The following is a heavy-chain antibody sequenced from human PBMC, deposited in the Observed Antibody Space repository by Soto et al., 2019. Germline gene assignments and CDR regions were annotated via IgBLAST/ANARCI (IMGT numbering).Heavy chain of an antibody. J-gene: IGHJ5*02. CDR2: ISAYKGNT. Sequence: ASVKVSCKASGYTFTDYGITWVRQAPGQGLEWMGWISAYKGNTNYAQKLQGRVTLTTDTSTGTSYMELRSLRSDDTALYYCARDRGRDRRWFDPWGQGTLVTVSS. V-gene: IGHV1-18*01. CDR1: GYTFTDYG. CDR3: ARDRGRDRRWFDP.